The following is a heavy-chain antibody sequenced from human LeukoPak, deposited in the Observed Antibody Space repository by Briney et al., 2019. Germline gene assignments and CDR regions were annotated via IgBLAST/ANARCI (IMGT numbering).Heavy chain of an antibody. V-gene: IGHV1-2*06. CDR3: ARDFVPSFRYDSSGQGAFDI. D-gene: IGHD3-22*01. Sequence: ASVKVSCKASGYTFTGYYMHWMRQAPGQGLEWMGRINPNSGGTNYAQKLQGRVTMTTDTSTSTAYMELRSLRSDDTAVYYCARDFVPSFRYDSSGQGAFDIWGQGTMVTVSS. CDR1: GYTFTGYY. J-gene: IGHJ3*02. CDR2: INPNSGGT.